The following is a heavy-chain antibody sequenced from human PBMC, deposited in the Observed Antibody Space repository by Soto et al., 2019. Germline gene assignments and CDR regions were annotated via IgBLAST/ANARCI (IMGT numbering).Heavy chain of an antibody. V-gene: IGHV1-18*01. J-gene: IGHJ4*02. CDR1: GYTFTNYG. CDR3: ARVNSVDSSSPLYFDY. CDR2: ISAYNGNT. Sequence: QVQLVQSGAEVKKPGASVKVSCKASGYTFTNYGIPWVRQAPGQGLEWMGWISAYNGNTNYAQKLQGRVTMATDTSTSTGYIELRSLRSDDTALYYCARVNSVDSSSPLYFDYWGQGTLVTVSS. D-gene: IGHD6-6*01.